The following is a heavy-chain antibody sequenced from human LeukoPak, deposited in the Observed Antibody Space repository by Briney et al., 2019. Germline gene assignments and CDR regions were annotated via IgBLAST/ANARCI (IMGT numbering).Heavy chain of an antibody. D-gene: IGHD1-20*01. CDR1: GGSISSYY. V-gene: IGHV4-59*08. CDR3: ARLDATPRGITGTAFDY. CDR2: IYYSGST. Sequence: SETLSLTCTVSGGSISSYYWSWIRQPPGKGLEGTGYIYYSGSTNYNPSLKSRVTISVDTSKNQFSLKLSSVTAADTAVYYCARLDATPRGITGTAFDYWGQGTLVTVSS. J-gene: IGHJ4*02.